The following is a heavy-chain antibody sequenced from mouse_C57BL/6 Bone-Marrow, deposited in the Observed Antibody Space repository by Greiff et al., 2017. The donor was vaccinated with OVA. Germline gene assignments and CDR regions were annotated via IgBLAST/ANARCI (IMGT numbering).Heavy chain of an antibody. CDR1: GYTFTDYE. CDR2: IDPETGGT. Sequence: QVQLQQSGAELVRPGASVTLSCKASGYTFTDYEMHWVKQTPVHGLEWIGAIDPETGGTAYNQKFKGKAILTADKSSSTAYMELRSLTSEDSAVYYCTRGSGYYTFAYWGQGTLVTVSA. V-gene: IGHV1-15*01. J-gene: IGHJ3*01. D-gene: IGHD2-3*01. CDR3: TRGSGYYTFAY.